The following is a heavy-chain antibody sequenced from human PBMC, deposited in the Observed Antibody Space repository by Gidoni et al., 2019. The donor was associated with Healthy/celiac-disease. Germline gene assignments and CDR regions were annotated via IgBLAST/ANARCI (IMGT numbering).Heavy chain of an antibody. D-gene: IGHD5-18*01. J-gene: IGHJ4*02. CDR1: GGTFSSYA. Sequence: QVQLVQSRAEVKQPGPAVKVSCKSSGGTFSSYAISWVRQAPGQGLEWMGGLITIFGTANYAQKFQGRVTITADKSTSTAYMELSSLRSEGTAVYYCARRAAMDPLPTYYWGQGTLVTVSS. V-gene: IGHV1-69*06. CDR2: LITIFGTA. CDR3: ARRAAMDPLPTYY.